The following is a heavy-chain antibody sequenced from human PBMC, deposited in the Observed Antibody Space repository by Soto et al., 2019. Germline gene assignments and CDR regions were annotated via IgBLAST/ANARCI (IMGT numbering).Heavy chain of an antibody. V-gene: IGHV3-9*01. J-gene: IGHJ4*02. D-gene: IGHD1-1*01. Sequence: EVQLVESGGGLVQPGRSLTLSCAASGLTFDDYAMHWVRQAPGKGLEWVSGINWNGADTGYADSVKGRFTISRDSANNSLYLEMHRLRFADTALDDRAKDVCTQVERTRRFDSWCRRTLVTVTS. CDR3: AKDVCTQVERTRRFDS. CDR2: INWNGADT. CDR1: GLTFDDYA.